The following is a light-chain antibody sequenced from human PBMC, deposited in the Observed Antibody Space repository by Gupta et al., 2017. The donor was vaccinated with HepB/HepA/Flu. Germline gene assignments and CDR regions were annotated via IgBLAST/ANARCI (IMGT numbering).Light chain of an antibody. Sequence: EIVMTQSPATLSVSPGERATLSCRASQSVSSNLAWYQQKPGQAPRLLIYGASTRATGIPARFSGSGSGTEFTLTISSLQSEDFAAYYCQQDNIWPGGFGPGTKVDIK. CDR1: QSVSSN. CDR3: QQDNIWPGG. CDR2: GAS. J-gene: IGKJ3*01. V-gene: IGKV3-15*01.